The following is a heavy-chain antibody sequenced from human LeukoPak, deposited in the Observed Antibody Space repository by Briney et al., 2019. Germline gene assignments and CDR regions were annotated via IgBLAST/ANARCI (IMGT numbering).Heavy chain of an antibody. J-gene: IGHJ5*02. V-gene: IGHV1-2*02. CDR3: ARGIASVGDPDDLMWFGP. Sequence: ASVKVSCKTSGYSFTDYYLHWVRQAPGQGPEWMGWINPDTGATHYSQKFQGRVTMTRDMSISTAYMELTSLRSDDTAVYYCARGIASVGDPDDLMWFGPWGQGTLATVSS. CDR1: GYSFTDYY. D-gene: IGHD1-26*01. CDR2: INPDTGAT.